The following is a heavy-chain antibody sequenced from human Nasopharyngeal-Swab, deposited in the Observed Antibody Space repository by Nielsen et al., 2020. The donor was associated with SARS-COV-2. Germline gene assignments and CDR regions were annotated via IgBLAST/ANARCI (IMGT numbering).Heavy chain of an antibody. CDR2: IYHSGST. Sequence: VRQAPGKGLEWIGEIYHSGSTNYNLSLKSRVTISVDKSKNQFSLKLSSVTAADTAVYYCARGRRDIVVVVAAKTYYFDYWGQGTLVTVSS. V-gene: IGHV4-4*02. D-gene: IGHD2-15*01. CDR3: ARGRRDIVVVVAAKTYYFDY. J-gene: IGHJ4*02.